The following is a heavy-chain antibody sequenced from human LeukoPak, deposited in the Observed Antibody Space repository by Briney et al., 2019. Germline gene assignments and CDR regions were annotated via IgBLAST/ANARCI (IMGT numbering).Heavy chain of an antibody. Sequence: SETLSLTCTVSGGSISSYHWSWIRQPPGKGLEWIGYIYYSGSTNYNPSLKSRVTISVDTSKNQFSLKLSSVTAADTAVYYCAITPTDYSSSSPYYYGMDVWGQGTTVTVSS. V-gene: IGHV4-59*08. D-gene: IGHD6-13*01. CDR3: AITPTDYSSSSPYYYGMDV. J-gene: IGHJ6*02. CDR1: GGSISSYH. CDR2: IYYSGST.